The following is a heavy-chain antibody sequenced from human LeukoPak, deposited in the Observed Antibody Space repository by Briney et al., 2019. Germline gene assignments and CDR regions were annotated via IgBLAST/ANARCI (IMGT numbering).Heavy chain of an antibody. D-gene: IGHD5-12*01. V-gene: IGHV4-34*01. Sequence: SETLSLTCAVYGGSFSGYYWSWIRQPPGKGLEWIGEINHSGSTNYNPSLKSRVTISVDTSKNQFSLKLSSVTAADTAVYYCARMSRGYDYPTDYWGQGTLVTVSS. CDR1: GGSFSGYY. CDR2: INHSGST. J-gene: IGHJ4*02. CDR3: ARMSRGYDYPTDY.